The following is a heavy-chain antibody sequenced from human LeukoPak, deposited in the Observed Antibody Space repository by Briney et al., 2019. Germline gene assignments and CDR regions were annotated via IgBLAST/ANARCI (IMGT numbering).Heavy chain of an antibody. CDR2: IYYSGST. CDR3: ARDIITGTGYYYMDV. Sequence: SETLSLTCTVSGGSISSYYWNWIRQPPGKGLEWIGYIYYSGSTNYNPSLKSRVTISVDTSKNQFSLKLSSVTAADTAVYYCARDIITGTGYYYMDVWGKGTTVTVSS. D-gene: IGHD1-20*01. V-gene: IGHV4-59*01. CDR1: GGSISSYY. J-gene: IGHJ6*03.